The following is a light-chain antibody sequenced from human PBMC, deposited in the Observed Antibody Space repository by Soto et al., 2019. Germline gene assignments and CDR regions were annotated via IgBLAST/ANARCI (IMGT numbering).Light chain of an antibody. CDR1: QSVNSNY. CDR3: QQYGSSQFT. J-gene: IGKJ3*01. Sequence: EIVLMQSTGTLSLSPGEGATLSCRASQSVNSNYLAWYQQKPGQAPTVLIFDTSRRATGVPDRFSGSGSGTDFTLTISRLEPDDFAVYYCQQYGSSQFTFGPGTKVNI. CDR2: DTS. V-gene: IGKV3-20*01.